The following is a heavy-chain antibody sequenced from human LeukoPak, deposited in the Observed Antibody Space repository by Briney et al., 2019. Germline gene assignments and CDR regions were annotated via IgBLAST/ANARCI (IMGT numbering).Heavy chain of an antibody. CDR3: ARDPIPSFFYDYVWGSYRPFDY. Sequence: GGSLRLSCAASGFTFSSYAMPWVRQAPGKGLEWVAVISYDGSNKYYADSVKGRFTISRNNSKNTLYLQMNSLRAEDTAVYYCARDPIPSFFYDYVWGSYRPFDYWGQGTLVTVSS. CDR1: GFTFSSYA. V-gene: IGHV3-30-3*01. J-gene: IGHJ4*02. CDR2: ISYDGSNK. D-gene: IGHD3-16*02.